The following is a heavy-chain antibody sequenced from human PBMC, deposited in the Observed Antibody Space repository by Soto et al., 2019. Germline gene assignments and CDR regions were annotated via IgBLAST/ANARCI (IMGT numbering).Heavy chain of an antibody. J-gene: IGHJ4*02. CDR1: DLSFSNAY. Sequence: EVQLVESGGGLVKPGESLRVSCAASDLSFSNAYINWVRQAPGKGLEWVGRIKSKTDGETIDYAAPVKGRFIISRDDSSNTVYLQMNSLKTEDTAVYYCTTRGALGYWGQGTLVTVSS. CDR3: TTRGALGY. V-gene: IGHV3-15*07. D-gene: IGHD2-15*01. CDR2: IKSKTDGETI.